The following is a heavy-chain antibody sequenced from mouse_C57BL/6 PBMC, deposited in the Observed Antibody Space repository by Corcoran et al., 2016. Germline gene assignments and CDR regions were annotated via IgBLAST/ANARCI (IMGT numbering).Heavy chain of an antibody. CDR2: INPNNGGT. J-gene: IGHJ3*01. Sequence: EVHLQQSGPERVKPGASAKIACKAAGYTFTDYYMNWVKQSHGKSLEWIGDINPNNGGTSYNQKFKGKATLTVDKSSSTAYMELRSLTSEDSAVYYCARDDGFSWFAYWGQGTLVTVSA. D-gene: IGHD2-3*01. CDR1: GYTFTDYY. CDR3: ARDDGFSWFAY. V-gene: IGHV1-26*01.